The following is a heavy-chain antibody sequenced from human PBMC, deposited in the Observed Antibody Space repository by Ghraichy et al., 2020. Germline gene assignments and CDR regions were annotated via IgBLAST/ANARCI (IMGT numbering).Heavy chain of an antibody. Sequence: ASVKVSCKASGYTFTSYGISWVRQAPGQGLEWMGWISAYNGNTNYAQKLQGRVTMTTDTSTSTAYMELRSLRSDDTAVYYCARGPCSSTSCILDYYYGMDVWGQGTTVTVSS. D-gene: IGHD2-2*01. V-gene: IGHV1-18*04. J-gene: IGHJ6*02. CDR2: ISAYNGNT. CDR3: ARGPCSSTSCILDYYYGMDV. CDR1: GYTFTSYG.